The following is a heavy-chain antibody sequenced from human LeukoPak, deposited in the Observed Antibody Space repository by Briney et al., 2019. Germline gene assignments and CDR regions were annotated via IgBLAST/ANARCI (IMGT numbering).Heavy chain of an antibody. CDR3: ARDRSYFDWLWAFDI. J-gene: IGHJ3*02. CDR2: ISSSGSTI. CDR1: GFTFSDYY. Sequence: GGSLRLPCAASGFTFSDYYMSWIRQAPGKGLEWVSYISSSGSTIYYADSVKGRFTISRDNAKNSLYLQMNSLRAEDTAVYYCARDRSYFDWLWAFDIWGQGTMVTVSS. V-gene: IGHV3-11*04. D-gene: IGHD3-9*01.